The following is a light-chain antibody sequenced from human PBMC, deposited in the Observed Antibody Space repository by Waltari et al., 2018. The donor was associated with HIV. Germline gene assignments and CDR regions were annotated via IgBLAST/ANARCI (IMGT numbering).Light chain of an antibody. CDR1: QSIGIF. Sequence: DIQMTQSPSSLSASVGDRVTITCRASQSIGIFLNWYRQRPGKAPELLIFAASSLQSGVPSRFSGSGSGTDFTLTISSLQPEDFATFYCQQTYSDVLAFGGGTKVEIK. CDR3: QQTYSDVLA. CDR2: AAS. V-gene: IGKV1-39*01. J-gene: IGKJ4*01.